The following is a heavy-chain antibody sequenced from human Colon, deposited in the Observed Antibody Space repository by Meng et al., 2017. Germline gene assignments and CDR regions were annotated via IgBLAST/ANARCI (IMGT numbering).Heavy chain of an antibody. V-gene: IGHV3-69-1*01. D-gene: IGHD5-18*01. CDR3: TRERGYNYGYSDY. Sequence: GRLGESGGGLVKPGGSLRLSCAASGLTFSDIWMIWVRQAPGKGLEWVSSISSSGSIYYVDSVKGRFTISRDNAKNSLSLQMDSLRVEDTAVYYCTRERGYNYGYSDYWGQGTLVTVSS. CDR2: ISSSGSI. J-gene: IGHJ4*02. CDR1: GLTFSDIW.